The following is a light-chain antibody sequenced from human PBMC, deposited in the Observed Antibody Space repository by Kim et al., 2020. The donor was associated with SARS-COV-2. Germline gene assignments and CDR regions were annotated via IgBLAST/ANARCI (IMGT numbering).Light chain of an antibody. CDR3: QQRSNWRT. CDR2: DAS. V-gene: IGKV3-11*01. Sequence: SLSPGERATLSCRASQSVSSYLASYQQKPGQAPRLLIYDASNRATGIPARFSGSGSGTDFTLTISSLEPEDFAVYYCQQRSNWRTFGQGTRLEIK. J-gene: IGKJ5*01. CDR1: QSVSSY.